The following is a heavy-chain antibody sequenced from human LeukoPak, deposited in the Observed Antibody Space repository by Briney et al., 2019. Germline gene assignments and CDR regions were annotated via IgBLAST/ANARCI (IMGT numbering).Heavy chain of an antibody. CDR1: GYTFTSYG. D-gene: IGHD3-10*01. CDR2: ISAYNGNT. Sequence: ASVKVSCKASGYTFTSYGISWVRQAPGQGLEWMGWISAYNGNTNYAQKLQGRVTMTTDTSTSTAYMELRSLRSDDTAVYYCARDRVPLCGSGSYYVYWGQGTLVTVSS. CDR3: ARDRVPLCGSGSYYVY. J-gene: IGHJ4*02. V-gene: IGHV1-18*04.